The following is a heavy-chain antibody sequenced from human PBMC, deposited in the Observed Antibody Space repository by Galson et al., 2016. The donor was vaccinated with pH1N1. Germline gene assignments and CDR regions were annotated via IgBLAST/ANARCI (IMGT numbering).Heavy chain of an antibody. CDR1: GFSFSSYT. J-gene: IGHJ2*01. Sequence: SLRLSCAASGFSFSSYTMNWVRQAPGKALEWLSHITSGSGGINYADSVKGRFTISRDNDKNSLFLEIDSLRAEDTAVYYCTRCANGPLDFWVFDLWGRGTLVSVSP. V-gene: IGHV3-48*01. D-gene: IGHD3-3*01. CDR2: ITSGSGGI. CDR3: TRCANGPLDFWVFDL.